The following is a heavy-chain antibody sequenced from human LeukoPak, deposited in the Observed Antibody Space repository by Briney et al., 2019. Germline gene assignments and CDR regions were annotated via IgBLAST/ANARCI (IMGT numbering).Heavy chain of an antibody. CDR3: AREHFTVTTIIDY. V-gene: IGHV4-61*02. CDR2: IYTSGST. CDR1: GGSISSGSYY. Sequence: SETLSLTCTVSGGSISSGSYYWSWIRQPAGKGLEWIGRIYTSGSTNYNPSLKSRVTISVDTSKNQFSLKLSSVTAADTAVYYCAREHFTVTTIIDYWGQGTLVTVSS. D-gene: IGHD4-17*01. J-gene: IGHJ4*02.